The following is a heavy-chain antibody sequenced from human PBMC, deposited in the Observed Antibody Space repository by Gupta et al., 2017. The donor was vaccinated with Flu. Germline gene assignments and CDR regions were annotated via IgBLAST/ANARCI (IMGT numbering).Heavy chain of an antibody. V-gene: IGHV1-46*01. CDR2: INPRDVST. CDR3: ARDPLVRGLRHLDH. J-gene: IGHJ4*02. D-gene: IGHD3-10*01. Sequence: KAPGQGLEWMGLINPRDVSTNYAQKFQGRVIMTTDTSTSTMYMDLSSLGSDDAAVYYCARDPLVRGLRHLDHWGQGTLVTVSS.